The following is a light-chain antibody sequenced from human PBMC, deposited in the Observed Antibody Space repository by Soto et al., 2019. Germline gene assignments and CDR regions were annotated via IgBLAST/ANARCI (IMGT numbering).Light chain of an antibody. J-gene: IGKJ2*01. Sequence: GLTQSVATLSLSPGERATLSCRASQSVSSYLAWYQQKPGQAPRLLIYDASNRATGIPARFSGSGSGTDFTLTISSLEPEDFALYYCPQRSNLPLTFA. CDR1: QSVSSY. CDR2: DAS. V-gene: IGKV3-11*01. CDR3: PQRSNLPLT.